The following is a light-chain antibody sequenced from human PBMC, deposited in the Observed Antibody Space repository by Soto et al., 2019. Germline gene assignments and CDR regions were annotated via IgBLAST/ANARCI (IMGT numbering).Light chain of an antibody. J-gene: IGLJ1*01. V-gene: IGLV2-8*01. CDR2: EVN. Sequence: QSVLTQPPSASGSPGQSVAISCTGTSTNVGGYNYVSWYQQHPGKAPKLMIYEVNKRPSGVPDRFSGSKSGNTASLTVAGLQAEDEAYYYCSSYGGSGNVFRTGTKLTVL. CDR1: STNVGGYNY. CDR3: SSYGGSGNV.